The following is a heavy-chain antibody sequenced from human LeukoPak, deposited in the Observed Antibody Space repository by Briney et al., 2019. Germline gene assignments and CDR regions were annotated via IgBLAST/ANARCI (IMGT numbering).Heavy chain of an antibody. CDR1: GXSISSGGYY. D-gene: IGHD3-10*01. V-gene: IGHV4-31*03. J-gene: IGHJ4*02. CDR3: ASRYGSGSYPSY. Sequence: SQTLSLTCTVSGXSISSGGYYWSWIRQHPGKGLEWIGYIFYSGSTYYDPSLKIRVTISVDTSKNQFSLKLSSVTAADTAVYYCASRYGSGSYPSYWGQGTLVTVSS. CDR2: IFYSGST.